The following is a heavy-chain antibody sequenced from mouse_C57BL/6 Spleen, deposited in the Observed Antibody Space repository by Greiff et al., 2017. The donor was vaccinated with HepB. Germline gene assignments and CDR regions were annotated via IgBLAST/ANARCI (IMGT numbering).Heavy chain of an antibody. Sequence: QVQLKQPGAELVRPGSSVKLSCKASGYTFTSYWMDWVKQRPGQGLEWIGNIYPSDSETHYNQKFKDKATLTVDKSSSTAYMQLSSLTSEDSAVYYCARITSYFDYWGQGTTLTVSS. CDR1: GYTFTSYW. CDR2: IYPSDSET. CDR3: ARITSYFDY. J-gene: IGHJ2*01. V-gene: IGHV1-61*01.